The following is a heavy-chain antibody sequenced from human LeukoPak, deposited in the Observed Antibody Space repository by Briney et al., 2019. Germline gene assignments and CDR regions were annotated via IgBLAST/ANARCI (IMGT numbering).Heavy chain of an antibody. V-gene: IGHV1-24*01. J-gene: IGHJ4*01. D-gene: IGHD6-13*01. CDR1: GYSLTDFS. CDR2: FAPEDGER. Sequence: GASVNVSCKVSGYSLTDFSINWARQAPGKGSEWMGGFAPEDGERIYAQKFQGRVTMTEDTSADTAYMELSSLKSEDTAVYFCTAGVAVSRWYYFDYWGQGTLVTVSS. CDR3: TAGVAVSRWYYFDY.